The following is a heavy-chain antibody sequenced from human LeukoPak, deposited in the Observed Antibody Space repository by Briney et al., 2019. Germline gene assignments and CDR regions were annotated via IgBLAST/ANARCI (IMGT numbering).Heavy chain of an antibody. J-gene: IGHJ4*02. CDR3: ASLSTGYYSPFYY. CDR1: GIIFTTNF. D-gene: IGHD3-22*01. Sequence: GGALRLSCAASGIIFTTNFMSWGRQALGQGLEWVSLIYAGGSTYYAGSVKGRSTISRQNSKNTLYLHMNSPRAEHTAVYYCASLSTGYYSPFYYGGQGTLVTVSS. V-gene: IGHV3-53*01. CDR2: IYAGGST.